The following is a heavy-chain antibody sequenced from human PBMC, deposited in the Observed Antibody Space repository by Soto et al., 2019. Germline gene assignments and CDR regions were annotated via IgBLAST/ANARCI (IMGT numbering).Heavy chain of an antibody. CDR3: ARGNFGEHGMDV. J-gene: IGHJ6*02. Sequence: QVQLVQSGAEVKKPGSSVKVSCKASGGTFSSYAISWVRQAPGQGLEWMGGIIPIVGTANYAQKFQGRVTITSDESTSTAYMELSSLRSDDTAVYYCARGNFGEHGMDVWGQGTTVPVSS. V-gene: IGHV1-69*05. CDR2: IIPIVGTA. CDR1: GGTFSSYA. D-gene: IGHD3-10*01.